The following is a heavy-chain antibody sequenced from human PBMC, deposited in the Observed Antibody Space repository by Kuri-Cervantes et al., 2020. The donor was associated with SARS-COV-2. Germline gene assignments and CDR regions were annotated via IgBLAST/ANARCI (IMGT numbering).Heavy chain of an antibody. CDR2: ISSSSSYI. D-gene: IGHD3-3*01. J-gene: IGHJ6*02. Sequence: GGSLRLSCAASGFTFSSYSMNWVRQAPGKGLEWVSSISSSSSYIYYADSVKGRFTISRDNAKNSLYLQMNSLRAEDTAVYHCARPDDPITIFGVVIAGGMDVWGQGTTVTVSS. CDR3: ARPDDPITIFGVVIAGGMDV. CDR1: GFTFSSYS. V-gene: IGHV3-21*01.